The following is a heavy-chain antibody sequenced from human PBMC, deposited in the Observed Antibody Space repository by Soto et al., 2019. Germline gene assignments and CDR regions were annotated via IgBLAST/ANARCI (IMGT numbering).Heavy chain of an antibody. D-gene: IGHD4-17*01. CDR3: ARGITPPTTVTANYFDY. CDR1: GGSISSGGYS. Sequence: SETMFLTCAVSGGSISSGGYSWSWIRQPPGKGLEWIGYIYHSGSTYYNPSLKSRVTISVDRSKNQFSLKLSSVTAADTAVYYCARGITPPTTVTANYFDYWGQRTLVTVSS. J-gene: IGHJ4*02. V-gene: IGHV4-30-2*01. CDR2: IYHSGST.